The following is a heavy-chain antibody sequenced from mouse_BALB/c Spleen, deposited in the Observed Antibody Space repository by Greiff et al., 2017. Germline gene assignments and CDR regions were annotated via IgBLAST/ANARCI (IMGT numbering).Heavy chain of an antibody. CDR2: ISYSGST. Sequence: EVKLQESGPGLVKPSQSLSLTCTVTGYSITSDYAWNWIRQCPGNKLEWMGYISYSGSTSYNPSLKSRISITRDTSKNQFFLQLNSVTTEDTATYYCARTYYRYGNYFDYWGQGTTLTVSS. J-gene: IGHJ2*01. D-gene: IGHD2-14*01. V-gene: IGHV3-2*02. CDR1: GYSITSDYA. CDR3: ARTYYRYGNYFDY.